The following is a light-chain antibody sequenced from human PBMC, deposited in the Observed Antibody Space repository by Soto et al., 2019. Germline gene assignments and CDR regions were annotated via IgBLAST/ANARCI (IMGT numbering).Light chain of an antibody. J-gene: IGKJ4*01. V-gene: IGKV3-15*01. CDR3: QRYNNWPLT. CDR2: DSS. Sequence: EIVLTQSPSALSVSPGERVTLSCRASQGIGSTLAWYQQKPGQTPRLLIYDSSTRTSGIPARFSGSRSGTEFTLTISGLQSEDFAVYYCQRYNNWPLTFGGGTKVEIK. CDR1: QGIGST.